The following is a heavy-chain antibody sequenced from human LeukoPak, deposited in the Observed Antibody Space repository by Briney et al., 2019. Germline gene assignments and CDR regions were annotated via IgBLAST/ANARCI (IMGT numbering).Heavy chain of an antibody. D-gene: IGHD1-26*01. Sequence: GRSLRLSCAASGFTFSSYDMHWVRQAPGKGLEWVAFISNDGSNKYYADSMKGRLTTSRDNSKNTLSLQMNSLRAGDTAVYYCAKQLVGAALDYWGQGTLVTVSS. CDR3: AKQLVGAALDY. J-gene: IGHJ4*02. CDR1: GFTFSSYD. CDR2: ISNDGSNK. V-gene: IGHV3-30*18.